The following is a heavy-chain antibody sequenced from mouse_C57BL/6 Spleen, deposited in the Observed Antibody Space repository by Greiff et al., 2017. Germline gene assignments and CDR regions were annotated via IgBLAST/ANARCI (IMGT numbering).Heavy chain of an antibody. Sequence: QVQLQQPGAELVRPGSSVKLSCKASGYTFTSYWMHWVKQRPIQGLEWIGNIDPSDSETHYNQKFKDKATLTVAKSSSTAYMQLSSLTSEDSAVYYCARKGDWVFDYWGQGTTLTVSS. CDR2: IDPSDSET. D-gene: IGHD4-1*01. CDR1: GYTFTSYW. J-gene: IGHJ2*01. CDR3: ARKGDWVFDY. V-gene: IGHV1-52*01.